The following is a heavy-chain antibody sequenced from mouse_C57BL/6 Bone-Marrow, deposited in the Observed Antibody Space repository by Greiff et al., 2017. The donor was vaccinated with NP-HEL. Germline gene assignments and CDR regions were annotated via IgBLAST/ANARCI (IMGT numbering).Heavy chain of an antibody. J-gene: IGHJ2*01. CDR1: GFNIKDDY. D-gene: IGHD1-1*01. CDR2: IDPENGDT. CDR3: TAVINTVY. V-gene: IGHV14-4*01. Sequence: VQLQQSGAELVRPGASVKLSCTASGFNIKDDYMHWVKQRPEQGLEWIGWIDPENGDTEYASKFQGKATITADTSSNTAYLQLSSLTSEDTAVYYCTAVINTVYWGQGTTLTVSS.